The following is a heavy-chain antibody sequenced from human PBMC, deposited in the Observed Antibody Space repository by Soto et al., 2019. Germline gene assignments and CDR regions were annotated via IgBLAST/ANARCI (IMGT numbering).Heavy chain of an antibody. Sequence: QVQLQESGPGLVKPSQTLSLTCSGSGDSISSGDYYWSWIRQPPGQGLEWIGHIHYGGSTYYNPSMKSRVSMSVDTSKNQFSLKLSFVTAADTAVYYCARESGPGSYDWFDPWGQGTLVTVSS. D-gene: IGHD3-10*01. V-gene: IGHV4-30-4*01. CDR2: IHYGGST. J-gene: IGHJ5*02. CDR1: GDSISSGDYY. CDR3: ARESGPGSYDWFDP.